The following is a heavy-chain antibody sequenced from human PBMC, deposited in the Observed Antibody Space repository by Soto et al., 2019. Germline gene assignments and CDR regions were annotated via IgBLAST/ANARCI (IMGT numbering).Heavy chain of an antibody. CDR2: IPQDGVDG. CDR1: GFTFSMYS. J-gene: IGHJ6*02. CDR3: ARDHLILPAHDFFYGSDV. D-gene: IGHD2-21*02. V-gene: IGHV3-7*03. Sequence: SLGSLRLSCEVSGFTFSMYSMSWVRQSPGKGLEWVAKIPQDGVDGHYADSVKGRFTISRDNGKNSLYLQLNNLRAEDTAVYYCARDHLILPAHDFFYGSDVWGRGATVTVSS.